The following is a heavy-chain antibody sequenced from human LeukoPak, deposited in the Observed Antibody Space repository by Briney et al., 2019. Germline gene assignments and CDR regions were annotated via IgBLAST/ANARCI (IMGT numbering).Heavy chain of an antibody. CDR3: AREGGSYFDNWFDP. J-gene: IGHJ5*02. D-gene: IGHD1-26*01. V-gene: IGHV3-48*03. CDR2: ISSSGSTI. CDR1: GFTFSSYE. Sequence: GGSLRLSCAASGFTFSSYEMNWVRQAPGKGLEWVSYISSSGSTIYYADSVKGRFTISRDNAKNSLYLQMNSLRAGDTAVYYCAREGGSYFDNWFDPWGQGTLVTVSS.